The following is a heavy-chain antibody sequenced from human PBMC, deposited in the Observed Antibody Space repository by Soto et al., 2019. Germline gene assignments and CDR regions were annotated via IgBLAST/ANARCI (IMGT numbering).Heavy chain of an antibody. D-gene: IGHD3-16*01. CDR2: IYRSGST. V-gene: IGHV4-30-2*01. Sequence: SETLSLTCAVSGGSISSGGYSWSWIRQPPGKGLEWIGYIYRSGSTYYNPSLKSRVTISVDRSKNQFSLKLSSVTAADTAGYYLVRRAAYTFDFCGQGTLVTVSS. CDR1: GGSISSGGYS. J-gene: IGHJ4*02. CDR3: VRRAAYTFDF.